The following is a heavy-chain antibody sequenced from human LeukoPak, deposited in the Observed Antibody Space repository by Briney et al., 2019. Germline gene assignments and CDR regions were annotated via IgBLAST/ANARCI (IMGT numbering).Heavy chain of an antibody. CDR2: ISSSGNYI. CDR3: ARVQGSSGPGIFEY. Sequence: PGGSLRLSCATSGFTFSSYAMDWVRQAPGKGLEWVSSISSSGNYIYYADSVWGRFTITRDDANNSLYLQMNSLRAEDTAVYYCARVQGSSGPGIFEYWGQGTLVPVSS. CDR1: GFTFSSYA. J-gene: IGHJ4*02. V-gene: IGHV3-21*01. D-gene: IGHD6-19*01.